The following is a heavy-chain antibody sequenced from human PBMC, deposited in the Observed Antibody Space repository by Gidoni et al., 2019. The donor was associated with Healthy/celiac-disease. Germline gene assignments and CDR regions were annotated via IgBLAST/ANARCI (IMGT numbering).Heavy chain of an antibody. D-gene: IGHD6-13*01. Sequence: EVQLVQSGGGVVQPGGSLRLSCTASALPFDVYAMPWVRQAPAKGLEWVSLISGDGGSTYYADSVKGRVTTSRDNSKNSLYLQMNSLRTEDTAVYYCAKDIAQQLLHDSHYYYYYGMDVWGQGTTVTVSS. V-gene: IGHV3-43*02. CDR2: ISGDGGST. J-gene: IGHJ6*02. CDR1: ALPFDVYA. CDR3: AKDIAQQLLHDSHYYYYYGMDV.